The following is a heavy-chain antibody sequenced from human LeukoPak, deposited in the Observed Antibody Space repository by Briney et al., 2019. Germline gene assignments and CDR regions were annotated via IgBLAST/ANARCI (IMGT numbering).Heavy chain of an antibody. CDR1: GGSFSGYY. Sequence: SETLSLTCAVYGGSFSGYYWSWIRQPPGKGLEWIGEINHSGSTNYNPSLKGRVTISVDTSKHQFSLKLSSVTAADTAVYYCARGQSVYGDYVDYWGQGTLVTVSS. J-gene: IGHJ4*02. CDR2: INHSGST. D-gene: IGHD4-17*01. V-gene: IGHV4-34*01. CDR3: ARGQSVYGDYVDY.